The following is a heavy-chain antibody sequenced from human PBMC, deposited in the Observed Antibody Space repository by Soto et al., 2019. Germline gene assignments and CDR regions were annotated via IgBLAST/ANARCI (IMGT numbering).Heavy chain of an antibody. Sequence: SVQVTWEACGGGLPNCGISWVRQAPGQGLEWMGGIIPLFGTTNYAHKFRGRVTVTADESTSTVYMELNSLRSEDTAMYYCARAHGTSWYNWFDPWGHGIMVSAPQ. J-gene: IGHJ5*02. CDR1: GGGLPNCG. V-gene: IGHV1-69*01. D-gene: IGHD1-26*01. CDR2: IIPLFGTT. CDR3: ARAHGTSWYNWFDP.